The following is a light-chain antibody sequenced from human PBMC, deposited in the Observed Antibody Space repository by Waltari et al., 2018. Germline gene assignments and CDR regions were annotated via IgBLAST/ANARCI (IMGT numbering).Light chain of an antibody. CDR2: INSDDTH. CDR1: SGHSSYA. Sequence: QLVLTQSPSASASLGASVKFTCTLSSGHSSYAIAWHQQQPEKGPRYLMKINSDDTHTKGDGIPYRFSGSSSGAERYLTISGLQSEDEADYYCQTWGTGSWVFGGGTKLTVL. V-gene: IGLV4-69*01. CDR3: QTWGTGSWV. J-gene: IGLJ3*02.